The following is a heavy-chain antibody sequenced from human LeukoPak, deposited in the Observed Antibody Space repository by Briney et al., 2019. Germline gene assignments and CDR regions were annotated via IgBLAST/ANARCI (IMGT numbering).Heavy chain of an antibody. CDR1: GFTVSSNY. Sequence: GGSLRLSCAASGFTVSSNYMSWVRQAPGKGLERVSVIYSGGSTYYADSVKGRVTISRDNSKNTLYLQMNSLRAEDTAVYYCAREANGGRYFDWLLYPANYYFDYWGQGTLVTVSS. D-gene: IGHD3-9*01. CDR3: AREANGGRYFDWLLYPANYYFDY. J-gene: IGHJ4*02. V-gene: IGHV3-66*01. CDR2: IYSGGST.